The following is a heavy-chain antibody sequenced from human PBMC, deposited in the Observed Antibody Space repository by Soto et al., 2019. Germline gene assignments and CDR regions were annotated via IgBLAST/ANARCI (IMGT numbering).Heavy chain of an antibody. CDR3: ASSLGSGSYYNPPGY. CDR2: IYTSGST. Sequence: XETLSLTCTVSGGSISSYYWSWIRQPAGKGLEWIGRIYTSGSTNYNPSLKSRVTMSVDTSKNQFSLKLSSVTAADTAVYYCASSLGSGSYYNPPGYWGQGTLVTVSS. CDR1: GGSISSYY. J-gene: IGHJ4*02. V-gene: IGHV4-4*07. D-gene: IGHD3-10*01.